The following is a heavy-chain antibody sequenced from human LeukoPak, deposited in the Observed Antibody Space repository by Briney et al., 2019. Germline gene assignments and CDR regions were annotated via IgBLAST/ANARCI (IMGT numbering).Heavy chain of an antibody. CDR3: ARDESGYSGYVRFDP. J-gene: IGHJ5*02. V-gene: IGHV3-48*03. CDR2: ISSSGGTI. D-gene: IGHD5-12*01. Sequence: QPGGSLRLSCAASGFTFSSYEMNWVRQAPGKELEWVSYISSSGGTIYYADSVKGRFTISRDNAKNSLYLQMNSLRAEDRAVYYCARDESGYSGYVRFDPWGQGTLVTVSS. CDR1: GFTFSSYE.